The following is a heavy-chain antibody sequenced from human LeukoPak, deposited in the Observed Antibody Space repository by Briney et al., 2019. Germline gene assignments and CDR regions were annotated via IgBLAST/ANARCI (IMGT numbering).Heavy chain of an antibody. CDR3: AKDRSGSYFTGAFDI. CDR1: GFTFSSYA. CDR2: ISGSGGST. D-gene: IGHD1-26*01. Sequence: GGSLRLSCAASGFTFSSYAMSWVRQAPGKGLEWVSAISGSGGSTYYADSVKGRFTISRDNSKNTLYLQMNSLRAEGTAVYYCAKDRSGSYFTGAFDIWGQGTMVTVSS. V-gene: IGHV3-23*01. J-gene: IGHJ3*02.